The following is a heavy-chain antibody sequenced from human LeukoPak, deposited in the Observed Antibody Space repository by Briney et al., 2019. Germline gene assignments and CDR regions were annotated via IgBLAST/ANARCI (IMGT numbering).Heavy chain of an antibody. CDR1: GGSISSDY. Sequence: SETLSLTCTVSGGSISSDYWSWIRQPPGKGLEWIGYIYYTGSTNYNPSLKSRVTISVDTSKNQFSLKLGSLTAADTAVYYCARQDIATRPFDYWGQGTLVTVSS. J-gene: IGHJ4*02. CDR3: ARQDIATRPFDY. D-gene: IGHD6-6*01. V-gene: IGHV4-59*01. CDR2: IYYTGST.